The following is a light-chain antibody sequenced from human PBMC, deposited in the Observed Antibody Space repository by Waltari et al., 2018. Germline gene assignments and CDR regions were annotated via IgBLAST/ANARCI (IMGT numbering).Light chain of an antibody. J-gene: IGLJ3*02. V-gene: IGLV1-40*01. CDR2: GNN. Sequence: QSVLTQPPSVSGAPGQRVAISCTGSSSNIAAGYAVHWYQQLPRTAPKLLIYGNNNRPSGVPDRFFGSTYGTSASLAITGLQAEDEADYYCQSYDTSLSVVFGGGTKLTVL. CDR3: QSYDTSLSVV. CDR1: SSNIAAGYA.